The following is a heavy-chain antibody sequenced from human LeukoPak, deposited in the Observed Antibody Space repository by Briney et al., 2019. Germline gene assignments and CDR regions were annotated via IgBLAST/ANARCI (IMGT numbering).Heavy chain of an antibody. CDR3: ANYGSGSYRFDP. Sequence: SETLSLTCTVSGGSISSGDYYWSWIRQPPGKGLEWIGYIYYSGSTYYNPSLKSRVTISVDTSKNQFSLKLNSVTAADTAVYYCANYGSGSYRFDPWGQGTLVTVSS. D-gene: IGHD3-10*01. V-gene: IGHV4-31*03. CDR2: IYYSGST. J-gene: IGHJ5*02. CDR1: GGSISSGDYY.